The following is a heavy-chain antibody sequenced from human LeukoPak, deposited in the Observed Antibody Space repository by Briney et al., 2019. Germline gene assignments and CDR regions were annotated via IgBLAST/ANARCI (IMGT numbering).Heavy chain of an antibody. D-gene: IGHD3-22*01. J-gene: IGHJ4*02. CDR3: AREVPDYYDSSGYYFDY. CDR2: IYYSGST. CDR1: GGSISSGGYS. Sequence: SETLSLTCAVSGGSISSGGYSWSWIRQPPGKGLEWIGYIYYSGSTNYNPSLKSRVTISVDTSKNQFSLKLSSVTAADTAVYYCAREVPDYYDSSGYYFDYWGQGTLVTVSS. V-gene: IGHV4-61*08.